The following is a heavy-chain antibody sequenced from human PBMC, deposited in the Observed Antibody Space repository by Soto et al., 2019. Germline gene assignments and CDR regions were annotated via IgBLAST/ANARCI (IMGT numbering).Heavy chain of an antibody. CDR3: ARDYYKYYDSSGYYRSPAY. Sequence: GGSLRLSCAASGFTFSSYWMSWVSQAPGKGLEWVALISYDGSDKDYADSVKGRFTISRDNSRNTLFLQMNSLRAEDTAVYYCARDYYKYYDSSGYYRSPAYWGQGTLVTVSS. CDR2: ISYDGSDK. V-gene: IGHV3-30-3*01. D-gene: IGHD3-22*01. J-gene: IGHJ4*02. CDR1: GFTFSSYW.